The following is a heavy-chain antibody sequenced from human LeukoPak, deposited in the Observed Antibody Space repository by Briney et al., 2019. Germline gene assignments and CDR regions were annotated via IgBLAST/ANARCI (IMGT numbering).Heavy chain of an antibody. V-gene: IGHV4-30-2*01. CDR2: IYHSGST. CDR1: GGSISSGGYS. CDR3: ASRGHYYYYMDV. Sequence: SETLSLTCAVSGGSISSGGYSWSWIRQPPGKGLEWIGYIYHSGSTYYNPSLKSRVTISVDTSKNQFSLKLRSVTAADTAVYYCASRGHYYYYMDVWGKGTTVTASS. J-gene: IGHJ6*03.